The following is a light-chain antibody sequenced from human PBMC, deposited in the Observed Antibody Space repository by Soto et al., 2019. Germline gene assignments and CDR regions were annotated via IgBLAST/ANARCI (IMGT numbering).Light chain of an antibody. CDR1: QSVSNN. V-gene: IGKV3-15*01. CDR3: HQYTTWDQYT. J-gene: IGKJ2*01. CDR2: DAS. Sequence: ILMTQSPATLSVSPGERATLSCRASQSVSNNLTWYQQKPGQAPRLLIYDASTRAPGIPARFSGSGSGTDFTPTISGLQSEDFAVVYWHQYTTWDQYTFGQGTKLEMK.